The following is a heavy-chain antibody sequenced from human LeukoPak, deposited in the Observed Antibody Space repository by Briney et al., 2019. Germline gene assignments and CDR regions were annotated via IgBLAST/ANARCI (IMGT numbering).Heavy chain of an antibody. Sequence: GGSLRLSCAASGFTFSSYAMSWVRQAPGKGLEWVSTISGSGGITYYADSVKGQFTISRDNSKNTLYLQMKSLRAEDTALYYCAKNTAPLGGAFDIWGQGTMVTVSS. CDR3: AKNTAPLGGAFDI. J-gene: IGHJ3*02. CDR2: ISGSGGIT. D-gene: IGHD3-16*01. CDR1: GFTFSSYA. V-gene: IGHV3-23*01.